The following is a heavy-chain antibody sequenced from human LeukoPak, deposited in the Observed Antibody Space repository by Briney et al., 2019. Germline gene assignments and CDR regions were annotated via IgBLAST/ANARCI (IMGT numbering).Heavy chain of an antibody. V-gene: IGHV3-23*01. CDR3: AKRRAPPHLGHFDY. Sequence: GGSLRLSCAASGFTFSSYAMSWVRQVPGKGLEWVSAISGSGGSTDYADSVKGRFTISRDNSKNTLSLQMNSLKAEDTAVYYCAKRRAPPHLGHFDYWGQGTLVTVSS. J-gene: IGHJ4*02. CDR1: GFTFSSYA. CDR2: ISGSGGST. D-gene: IGHD3-3*02.